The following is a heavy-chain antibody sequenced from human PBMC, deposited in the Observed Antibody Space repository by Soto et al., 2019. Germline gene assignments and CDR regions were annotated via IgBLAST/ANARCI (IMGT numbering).Heavy chain of an antibody. CDR2: IYPGDSDT. V-gene: IGHV5-51*01. D-gene: IGHD6-13*01. Sequence: EVQLVQSGAEVKKPGESLKISCKGSGYSFTSYSIGWVRQMPGKGLEWMGIIYPGDSDTRYSPSFQGQVTISAAKSIITAFLQLSSLKASDTDMYYWARHGSSWYDYYGMDVWGQGTKVTVSS. CDR3: ARHGSSWYDYYGMDV. J-gene: IGHJ6*02. CDR1: GYSFTSYS.